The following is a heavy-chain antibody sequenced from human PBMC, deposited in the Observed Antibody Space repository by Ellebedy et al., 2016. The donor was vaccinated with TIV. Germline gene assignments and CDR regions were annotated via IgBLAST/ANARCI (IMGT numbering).Heavy chain of an antibody. CDR1: GGSINIHDFY. J-gene: IGHJ4*02. CDR2: VHHTGKT. D-gene: IGHD6-19*01. V-gene: IGHV4-39*07. CDR3: ARVPLVTYSSGWLDN. Sequence: MPGGSLRLSCTVSGGSINIHDFYWVWIRQTPGKGLAWIGSVHHTGKTYYNPSLTSRVTISVDTSKNQFSLKLSSVTAADTGVYYCARVPLVTYSSGWLDNWGQGTLVTVSS.